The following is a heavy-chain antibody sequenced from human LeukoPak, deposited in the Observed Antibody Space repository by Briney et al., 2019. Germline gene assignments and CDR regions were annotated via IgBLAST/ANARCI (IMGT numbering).Heavy chain of an antibody. CDR2: IYSGGST. CDR1: GFTVISNY. J-gene: IGHJ4*02. D-gene: IGHD3-22*01. Sequence: GGSLRLSCAASGFTVISNYMSWVRQAPGKGLEWVSVIYSGGSTYYADSVQGRFTISRDRSKNTAYLQMNSLRVEDTAVYYCARDSPSVSSGYLFDYWGQGALVTVSS. V-gene: IGHV3-53*01. CDR3: ARDSPSVSSGYLFDY.